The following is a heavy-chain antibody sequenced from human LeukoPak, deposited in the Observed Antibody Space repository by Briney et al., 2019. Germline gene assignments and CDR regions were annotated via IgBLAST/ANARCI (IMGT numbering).Heavy chain of an antibody. Sequence: GALRLSCAGSGFTFSNYEVNWVRQAPGKGLEWLSYISTGGSTIYHADSVKGRFTISRDNANNSLYLQMNSLRPEDTALYYCVRRYCSSTSCTFDYWGQGTLVTVSS. V-gene: IGHV3-48*03. D-gene: IGHD2-2*01. CDR3: VRRYCSSTSCTFDY. CDR1: GFTFSNYE. J-gene: IGHJ4*02. CDR2: ISTGGSTI.